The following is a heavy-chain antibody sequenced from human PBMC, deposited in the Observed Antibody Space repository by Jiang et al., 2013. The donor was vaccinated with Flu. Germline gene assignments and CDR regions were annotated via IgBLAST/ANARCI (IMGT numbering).Heavy chain of an antibody. CDR1: GGSISSGGYY. V-gene: IGHV4-31*03. Sequence: SLTCTVSGGSISSGGYYWSWIRQHPGKGLEWIGYIYYSGSTYYNPSLKSRVTISVDTSKNQFSLKLSSVTAADTAVYYCARDSDYYGTHPRWGQGTLVTVSS. CDR3: ARDSDYYGTHPR. D-gene: IGHD3-10*01. CDR2: IYYSGST. J-gene: IGHJ4*02.